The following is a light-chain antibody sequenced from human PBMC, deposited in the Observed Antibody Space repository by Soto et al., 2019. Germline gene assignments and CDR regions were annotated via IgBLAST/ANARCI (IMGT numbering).Light chain of an antibody. CDR3: QQSYRAPLT. J-gene: IGKJ3*01. Sequence: IQMTQSPSTRSASLGDTVTVTCRASQTISTYLNWYQQKQAKAPKLLIHAASSVQSGVPSRFSGSVSGTDGTITISSLKQEDGSTYYCQQSYRAPLTFGPGTKVDIK. CDR2: AAS. V-gene: IGKV1-39*01. CDR1: QTISTY.